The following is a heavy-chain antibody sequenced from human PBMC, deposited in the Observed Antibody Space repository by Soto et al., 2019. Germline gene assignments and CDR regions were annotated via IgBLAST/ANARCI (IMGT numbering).Heavy chain of an antibody. CDR1: GFTFSSYA. J-gene: IGHJ4*02. Sequence: GGSLRLSCAASGFTFSSYAMSWVRQAPGKGLEWVSAISGSGGSTYYADSVKGRFTISRDNSKNTLYLQMNSLRAEDTAVYYCAKDMYFDCWSGYLIDYWGQGTLVTGLL. V-gene: IGHV3-23*01. CDR2: ISGSGGST. D-gene: IGHD3-3*01. CDR3: AKDMYFDCWSGYLIDY.